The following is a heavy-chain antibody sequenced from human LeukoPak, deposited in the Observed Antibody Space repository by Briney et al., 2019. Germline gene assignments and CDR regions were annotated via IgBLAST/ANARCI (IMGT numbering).Heavy chain of an antibody. V-gene: IGHV1-2*06. D-gene: IGHD3-22*01. CDR1: GYTLTGYY. CDR3: ASILTYYYDSSGYYPFDY. CDR2: VIPDSGGT. Sequence: PRASVKVSCKASGYTLTGYYMQWVRQVPGQGLEWMGRVIPDSGGTNYAQKFQGRVTMTRGTSISTAYMELSRLRSDDTAVYYCASILTYYYDSSGYYPFDYWGQGTLVTVSS. J-gene: IGHJ4*02.